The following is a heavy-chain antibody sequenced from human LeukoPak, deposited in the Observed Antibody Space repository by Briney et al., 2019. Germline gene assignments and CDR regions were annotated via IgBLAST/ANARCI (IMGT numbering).Heavy chain of an antibody. CDR2: ISGSGGST. Sequence: GGSLRLSCAASGFTFNSYAMSWVRQAPGKGLEWVSAISGSGGSTYYADSVKGRFTISRDNSKNTLYLQMNSLRAEDTAVYYCAKVFTVTPNFDYWGQGTLVTVSS. J-gene: IGHJ4*02. CDR3: AKVFTVTPNFDY. D-gene: IGHD4-17*01. V-gene: IGHV3-23*01. CDR1: GFTFNSYA.